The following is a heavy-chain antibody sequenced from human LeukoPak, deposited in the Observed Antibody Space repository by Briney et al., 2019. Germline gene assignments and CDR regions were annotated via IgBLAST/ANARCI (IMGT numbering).Heavy chain of an antibody. D-gene: IGHD6-13*01. Sequence: ETLSLTCTVSGGSISSNYMSWVRQAPGKGLEWVSVIYSGGSTYYADSVKGRFTISRDNSKNTLYLQMNSLRAEDTAVYYCARVVPGYFDVWGQGSLVTVSS. J-gene: IGHJ4*02. V-gene: IGHV3-53*01. CDR2: IYSGGST. CDR3: ARVVPGYFDV. CDR1: GGSISSNY.